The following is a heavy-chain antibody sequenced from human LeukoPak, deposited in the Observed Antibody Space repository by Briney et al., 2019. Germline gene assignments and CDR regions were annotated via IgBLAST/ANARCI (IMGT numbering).Heavy chain of an antibody. CDR3: ASVAVAEGVYYFDY. CDR1: GGSFSGYY. J-gene: IGHJ4*02. V-gene: IGHV4-34*01. D-gene: IGHD6-19*01. Sequence: PSETLSLTCAVYGGSFSGYYWSWIRQPPGKGQEWIGEINHSGSTNYNPSLKSRVTISVDTSKNQFSLKLSSVTAADTAVYYCASVAVAEGVYYFDYWGQGTLVTVSS. CDR2: INHSGST.